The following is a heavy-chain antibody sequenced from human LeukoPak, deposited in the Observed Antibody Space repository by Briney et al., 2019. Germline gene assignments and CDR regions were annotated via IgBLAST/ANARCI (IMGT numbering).Heavy chain of an antibody. CDR2: MYYSGST. D-gene: IGHD5-12*01. CDR3: ARVSAATIAIGY. CDR1: GGSISSGAYS. J-gene: IGHJ4*02. V-gene: IGHV4-30-4*07. Sequence: SLTLSLTCAVSGGSISSGAYSWSWIRQPPGNGLEWMGYMYYSGSTYYNPSLKSRITISVDTSKNQFSLKLSSVTAADTALYYCARVSAATIAIGYWGQGILVTVSS.